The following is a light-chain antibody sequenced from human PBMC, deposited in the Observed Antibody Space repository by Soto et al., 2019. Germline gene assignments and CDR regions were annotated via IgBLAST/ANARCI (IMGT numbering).Light chain of an antibody. CDR1: SSNIGSNT. Sequence: QSVLTQPPSASGTPGQRVTISCSGSSSNIGSNTVNWYQQLPGTAPKLLIYNNNQRPSGVPDRFSGSKSGTSASLAISGLQSEDEADYYCAAWDDSLTALVFGTGTKLTVL. J-gene: IGLJ1*01. CDR2: NNN. CDR3: AAWDDSLTALV. V-gene: IGLV1-44*01.